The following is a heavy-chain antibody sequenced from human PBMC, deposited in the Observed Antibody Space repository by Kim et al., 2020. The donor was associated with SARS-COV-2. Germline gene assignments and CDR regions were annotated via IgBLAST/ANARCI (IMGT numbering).Heavy chain of an antibody. D-gene: IGHD1-26*01. CDR1: GYTFTSYA. V-gene: IGHV7-4-1*02. J-gene: IGHJ4*02. CDR2: INTNTGNP. Sequence: ASVKVSCKASGYTFTSYAMNWVRQAPGQGLEWMGWINTNTGNPTYAQGFTGRFVFSLDTTVSTAYLQISSLKAEDTAVYYCASGGGMVGARPPLDYWGQGTLVTVSS. CDR3: ASGGGMVGARPPLDY.